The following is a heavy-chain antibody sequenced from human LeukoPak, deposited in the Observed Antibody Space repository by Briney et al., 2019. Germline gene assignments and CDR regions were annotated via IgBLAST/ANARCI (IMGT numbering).Heavy chain of an antibody. CDR3: VAAGGY. J-gene: IGHJ4*02. CDR1: GFTFSTYW. D-gene: IGHD6-13*01. CDR2: IKEDGSEK. Sequence: GGSLRLSCAASGFTFSTYWMNWVRQAPGKGLEWGANIKEDGSEKNYVDSVKGRFTISRDNAKHSLCLRMNSLRAEDTAVYYCVAAGGYWGQGALVTVSS. V-gene: IGHV3-7*05.